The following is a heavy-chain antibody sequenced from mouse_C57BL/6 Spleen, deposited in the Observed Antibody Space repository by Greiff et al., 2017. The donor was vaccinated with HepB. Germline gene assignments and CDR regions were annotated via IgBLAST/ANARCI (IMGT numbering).Heavy chain of an antibody. CDR1: GYTFTSYW. Sequence: VKQSCKASGYTFTSYWMQWVKQRPGQGLEWIGEIDPSDSYTNYNQKFKGKATLTVDTSSSTAYMQLSSLTSEDSAVYYCARKETVAWYFDVWGTGTTVTVSS. CDR2: IDPSDSYT. J-gene: IGHJ1*03. V-gene: IGHV1-50*01. CDR3: ARKETVAWYFDV. D-gene: IGHD1-1*01.